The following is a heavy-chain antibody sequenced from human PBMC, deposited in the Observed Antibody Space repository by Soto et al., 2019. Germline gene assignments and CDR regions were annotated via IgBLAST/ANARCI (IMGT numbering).Heavy chain of an antibody. V-gene: IGHV2-5*08. D-gene: IGHD6-19*01. CDR2: IYWDDDK. J-gene: IGHJ4*02. CDR1: GGSISSYYW. Sequence: TLSLTCTVSGGSISSYYWSWIRQPPGKALEWLALIYWDDDKRYSPSLKSRLTITKDTSKNQVVLTMTNMDPVDTATYYCAHSGALAVAGPGGFDYWGQGTLVTVSS. CDR3: AHSGALAVAGPGGFDY.